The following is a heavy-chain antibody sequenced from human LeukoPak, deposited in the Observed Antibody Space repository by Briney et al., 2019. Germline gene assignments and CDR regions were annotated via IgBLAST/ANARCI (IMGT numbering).Heavy chain of an antibody. V-gene: IGHV5-51*01. Sequence: GESLKISCKGSGYSFTSYWIGWVRQMPGKGLEWMGIIYPGDSDTRYSPSFQGQVTISADESISTAYLQWSSLKASDTAMYYCARVIVGATRYYYYYMDVWGKGTTVTVSS. CDR3: ARVIVGATRYYYYYMDV. D-gene: IGHD1-26*01. CDR1: GYSFTSYW. J-gene: IGHJ6*03. CDR2: IYPGDSDT.